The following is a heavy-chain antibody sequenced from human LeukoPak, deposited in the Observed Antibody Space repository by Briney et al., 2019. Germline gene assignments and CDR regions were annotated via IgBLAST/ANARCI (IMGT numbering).Heavy chain of an antibody. CDR3: AKDRARITMIVVVITSFDY. CDR2: ISGSGGST. D-gene: IGHD3-22*01. V-gene: IGHV3-23*01. Sequence: GGSLRLSCAASGFTFSSYAMSWVRQAPGKGLEWVSAISGSGGSTYYADSVKGRFTISRDNSKNTLYLKMNSLRAEDTAVYYCAKDRARITMIVVVITSFDYWGQGTLVTVSS. J-gene: IGHJ4*02. CDR1: GFTFSSYA.